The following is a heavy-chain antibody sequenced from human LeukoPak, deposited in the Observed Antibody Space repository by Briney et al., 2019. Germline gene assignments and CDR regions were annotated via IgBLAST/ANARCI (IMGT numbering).Heavy chain of an antibody. CDR3: AKDGSWSCTD. V-gene: IGHV3-30*02. Sequence: TGGSLRLSCAASGFTFSSYAIHWVRQGPGKGLEWVAYIAHNGSNKYYADSVKGRFTISRDNSKRPLYLQMTSLRADDTAVYYCAKDGSWSCTDWGQGTLVTVSS. CDR1: GFTFSSYA. CDR2: IAHNGSNK. J-gene: IGHJ4*02. D-gene: IGHD2-8*02.